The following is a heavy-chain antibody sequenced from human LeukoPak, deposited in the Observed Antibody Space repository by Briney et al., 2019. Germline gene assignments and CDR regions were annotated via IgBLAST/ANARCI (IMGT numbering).Heavy chain of an antibody. CDR1: GGTFSSYA. CDR2: IIPILGIA. D-gene: IGHD4-17*01. V-gene: IGHV1-69*10. Sequence: GASVRVSCKASGGTFSSYAISWVRQAPGQGLEWMGRIIPILGIANYAQKFKGRVTITADKSTSTAYMELSSLRSEDTAVYYCARTVTTYFDYWGQGTLVTVSS. CDR3: ARTVTTYFDY. J-gene: IGHJ4*02.